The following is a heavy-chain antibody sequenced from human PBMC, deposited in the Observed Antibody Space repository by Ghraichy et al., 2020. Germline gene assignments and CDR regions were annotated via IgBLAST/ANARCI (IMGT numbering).Heavy chain of an antibody. Sequence: SVKVSCKASGGTFSSYTISWVRQAPGQGLEWMGRIIPILGIANYAQKFQGRVTITADKSTSTAYMELSSLRSEDTAVYYCASFDDPRADADWFDPWGQGTLVTVSS. CDR2: IIPILGIA. CDR1: GGTFSSYT. CDR3: ASFDDPRADADWFDP. J-gene: IGHJ5*02. V-gene: IGHV1-69*02.